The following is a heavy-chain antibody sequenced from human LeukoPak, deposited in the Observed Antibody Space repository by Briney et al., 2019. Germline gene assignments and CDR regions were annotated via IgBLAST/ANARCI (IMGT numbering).Heavy chain of an antibody. CDR3: ARERYCANTICHIGCGLDV. CDR2: IMQDGREK. Sequence: GGSLRLSCAASGFPFTNNWMTWVRQAPGKGLGWVATIMQDGREKYYVESVKGRFTISRDNARDSVYLQMTFLRAEDAAVYYCARERYCANTICHIGCGLDVWGPGTTVTVAS. D-gene: IGHD2-8*01. CDR1: GFPFTNNW. J-gene: IGHJ6*01. V-gene: IGHV3-7*04.